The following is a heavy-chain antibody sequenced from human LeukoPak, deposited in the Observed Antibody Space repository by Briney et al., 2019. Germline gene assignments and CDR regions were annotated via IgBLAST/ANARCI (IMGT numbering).Heavy chain of an antibody. V-gene: IGHV3-72*01. CDR3: ARDPSLNL. D-gene: IGHD1-14*01. Sequence: PGGSLRLSCVASGFTFSDHYMDWVRQAPGKGLEWVGRTRNKANSHTTEYAASVKGRFTISRDDSKNSLYLEMNSLKTEDTAVYYCARDPSLNLWGKGTTVTVSS. CDR2: TRNKANSHTT. CDR1: GFTFSDHY. J-gene: IGHJ6*04.